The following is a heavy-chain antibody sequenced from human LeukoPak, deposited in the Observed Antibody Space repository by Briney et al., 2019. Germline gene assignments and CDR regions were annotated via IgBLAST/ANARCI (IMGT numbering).Heavy chain of an antibody. V-gene: IGHV1-46*01. D-gene: IGHD2-8*01. CDR3: ARGGYCTNGVCPTLDY. J-gene: IGHJ4*02. CDR2: MNPSGGST. CDR1: GYTFTSYY. Sequence: ASVKVSCKASGYTFTSYYMHWVRQAPGQGLEWMGIMNPSGGSTSYAQKFQGRVTMTRDTSTSTVYMELSSLRSEDTAVYYCARGGYCTNGVCPTLDYWGQGTLVTVSS.